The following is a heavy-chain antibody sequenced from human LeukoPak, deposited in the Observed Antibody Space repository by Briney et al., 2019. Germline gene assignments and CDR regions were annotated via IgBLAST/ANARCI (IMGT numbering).Heavy chain of an antibody. CDR3: ARDSDTAMVPFDY. CDR2: IIPIFGTA. CDR1: GGTFSSYA. J-gene: IGHJ4*02. V-gene: IGHV1-69*13. D-gene: IGHD5-18*01. Sequence: ASVKVSCKASGGTFSSYAISWVRQAPGQGLEWMGGIIPIFGTANYAQKFQGRVTITADESTSTAYMELSSLRAEDTAVYYCARDSDTAMVPFDYWGQGTLVTVSS.